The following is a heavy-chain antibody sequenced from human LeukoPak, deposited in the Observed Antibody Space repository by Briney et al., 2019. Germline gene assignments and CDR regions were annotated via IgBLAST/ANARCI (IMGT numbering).Heavy chain of an antibody. D-gene: IGHD4-17*01. CDR1: GYSISSGYY. CDR3: ARRDRGDHPADY. V-gene: IGHV4-38-2*02. Sequence: PSETLSLTCTVSGYSISSGYYWGWIRQPPGKGLEWIGSIYHSGRTFYNPSLKSRVTISVDTSKNQFSLRLTSVTAADTAVYYCARRDRGDHPADYWGQGTLVTVSS. CDR2: IYHSGRT. J-gene: IGHJ4*02.